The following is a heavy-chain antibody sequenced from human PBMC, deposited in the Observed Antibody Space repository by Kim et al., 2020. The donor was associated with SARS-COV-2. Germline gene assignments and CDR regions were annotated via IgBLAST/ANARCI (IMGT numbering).Heavy chain of an antibody. CDR2: ISGSGDGT. V-gene: IGHV3-23*01. CDR3: AKDVRWPHARCFDD. CDR1: GFTFSYYA. J-gene: IGHJ4*02. D-gene: IGHD4-17*01. Sequence: GGSLRLSCAASGFTFSYYAVTWVRQAPGKGLEWVSAISGSGDGTYYADSVKGRFTISRDNYKKTLYLQMNSLTAEDTALYYCAKDVRWPHARCFDDWGQGTLVTVSS.